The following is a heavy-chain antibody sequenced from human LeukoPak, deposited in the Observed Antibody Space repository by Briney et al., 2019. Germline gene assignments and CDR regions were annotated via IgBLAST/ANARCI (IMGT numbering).Heavy chain of an antibody. V-gene: IGHV1-2*02. CDR3: ARVVGFGDYPFDY. J-gene: IGHJ4*02. CDR1: GYTFSGHY. CDR2: IYPNSGGT. Sequence: ASVKVSCKAFGYTFSGHYMHWVRQAPGQGLEWMGWIYPNSGGTNYAQKFQGRVTMTRDTSISTAYMELRRLKSDDTAMYYCARVVGFGDYPFDYWGQGTLVTVSS. D-gene: IGHD4-17*01.